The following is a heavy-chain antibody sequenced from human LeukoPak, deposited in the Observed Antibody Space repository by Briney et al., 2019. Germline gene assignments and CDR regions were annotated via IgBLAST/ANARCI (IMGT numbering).Heavy chain of an antibody. CDR3: AKGGSYGRPDY. J-gene: IGHJ4*02. D-gene: IGHD5-18*01. CDR1: GFSFSSFA. CDR2: IINSDVST. V-gene: IGHV3-23*01. Sequence: PGGSLRLSCAASGFSFSSFAINWVHQAPGKGLEWVSIINSDVSTYYADSVKDRFTISRDNYKSTVFLQMNSLRDEDTAIYYCAKGGSYGRPDYWGQGILVTVSS.